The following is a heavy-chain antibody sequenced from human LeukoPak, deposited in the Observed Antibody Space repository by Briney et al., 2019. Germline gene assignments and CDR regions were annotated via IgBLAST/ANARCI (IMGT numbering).Heavy chain of an antibody. D-gene: IGHD2-15*01. J-gene: IGHJ4*02. V-gene: IGHV3-21*01. CDR3: ARDPQDIVVVVAATVWEYYFDY. Sequence: SGGSLRLSCAASGFTFSRYSMNWVRQAPGKGLEWVSSISSSSSYIYYADSVKGRFTISRDNAKNSLYLQMNSLRAEDTAVYYCARDPQDIVVVVAATVWEYYFDYWGQGTLVTVSS. CDR2: ISSSSSYI. CDR1: GFTFSRYS.